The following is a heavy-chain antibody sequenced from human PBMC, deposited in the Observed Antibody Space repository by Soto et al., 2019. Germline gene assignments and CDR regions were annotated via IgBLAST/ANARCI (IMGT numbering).Heavy chain of an antibody. J-gene: IGHJ3*02. D-gene: IGHD2-2*01. CDR3: APDQYGEGDAFDI. CDR1: GFTFTSSA. V-gene: IGHV1-58*01. Sequence: QRQLVQSGPEVKKPGTSVKVSCKASGFTFTSSAVQWVRQARGQRLEWIGWIVVGSGNTNYAQKFQERVTITRDMSTSTAYMELSSLRSEDTAVYYFAPDQYGEGDAFDIWGQRTMVTVSS. CDR2: IVVGSGNT.